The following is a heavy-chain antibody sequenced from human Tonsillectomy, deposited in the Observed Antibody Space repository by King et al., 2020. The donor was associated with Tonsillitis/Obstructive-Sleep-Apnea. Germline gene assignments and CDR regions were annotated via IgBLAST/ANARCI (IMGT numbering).Heavy chain of an antibody. D-gene: IGHD3-10*01. V-gene: IGHV3-48*02. CDR2: ISSSSTTI. J-gene: IGHJ6*03. Sequence: EVQLVESGGGLVLPGGSLRLSCAASVFTFSSYSMNWVRQAPGKGLEWVSYISSSSTTIYYADSVKGRFTISRDKAKNSLYLQMNNLRDEETALYYCARVVGSGSYYGYYYYMDVWGKGTTVTVSS. CDR1: VFTFSSYS. CDR3: ARVVGSGSYYGYYYYMDV.